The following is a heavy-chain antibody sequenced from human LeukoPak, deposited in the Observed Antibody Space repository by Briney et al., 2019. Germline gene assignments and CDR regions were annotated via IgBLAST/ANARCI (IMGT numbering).Heavy chain of an antibody. D-gene: IGHD5-12*01. CDR1: GYSISSGYY. CDR3: ARQVGWLRDGDFDY. Sequence: SETLSLTCAVSGYSISSGYYWGWIRQPPGKGLEWIGSIYYSGSTYYNPSLKSRVTISVDTSKNQFSLKLSSVTAADTAVYYCARQVGWLRDGDFDYWGQGTLVTVSS. J-gene: IGHJ4*02. V-gene: IGHV4-38-2*01. CDR2: IYYSGST.